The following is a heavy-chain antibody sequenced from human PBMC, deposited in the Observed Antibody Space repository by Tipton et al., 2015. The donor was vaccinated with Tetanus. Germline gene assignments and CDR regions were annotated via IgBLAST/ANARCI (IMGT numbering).Heavy chain of an antibody. CDR2: AYYGGST. V-gene: IGHV4-39*01. J-gene: IGHJ2*01. CDR3: GRHGGSYSAYWCFDL. D-gene: IGHD1-26*01. CDR1: GGSISSSSYY. Sequence: TLSHTCTVSGGSISSSSYYWGWIRQPPGKGLEWIGSAYYGGSTYYNPSLKSRVTISVDTSKNQFSLRLTSVTATDTAVYYCGRHGGSYSAYWCFDLWGRGSLVAVSS.